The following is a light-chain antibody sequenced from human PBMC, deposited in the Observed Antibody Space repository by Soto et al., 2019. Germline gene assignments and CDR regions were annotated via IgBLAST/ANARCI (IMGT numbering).Light chain of an antibody. CDR2: DVS. Sequence: QSALTQPASVSGSPGQSITISCTGTSSDVGGYNYVSWYQQHPGKAPKLMIYDVSNRPSGVSNRFSGSKSGNTVSLTISGLQSDDQADYNCSSYTSSSTQKVFGGGTKLTVL. CDR3: SSYTSSSTQKV. V-gene: IGLV2-14*01. CDR1: SSDVGGYNY. J-gene: IGLJ2*01.